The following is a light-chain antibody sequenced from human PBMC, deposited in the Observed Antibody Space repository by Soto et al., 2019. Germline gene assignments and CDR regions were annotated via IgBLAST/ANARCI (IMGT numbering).Light chain of an antibody. J-gene: IGKJ2*01. CDR1: RSVSSTY. CDR3: QQYGSSPLYT. Sequence: EIVLTQSPGTLSLSPGERATLSCRASRSVSSTYLAWYQQKPGRAPRLLIYGASSRATGIPDRFSGSGSGTDFTLTISRLEPEDFAVYYCQQYGSSPLYTFGQGTKLEI. V-gene: IGKV3-20*01. CDR2: GAS.